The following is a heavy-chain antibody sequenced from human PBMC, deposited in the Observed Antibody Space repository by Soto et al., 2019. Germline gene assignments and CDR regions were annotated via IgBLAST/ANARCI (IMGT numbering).Heavy chain of an antibody. CDR1: RGTFSSYA. CDR2: IIPTLGTA. J-gene: IGHJ6*02. Sequence: QVQLVQSGAEVKKPGSSVKGSCRASRGTFSSYAISWVRQAPGQGLEWMGGIIPTLGTANYAQKFQGRGTNTVDESTSTAYMERCSLRSQDTAVYSCATESFVNGFSGYNNYNYDDMDVWCQGTTGTVSS. V-gene: IGHV1-69*01. D-gene: IGHD5-12*01. CDR3: ATESFVNGFSGYNNYNYDDMDV.